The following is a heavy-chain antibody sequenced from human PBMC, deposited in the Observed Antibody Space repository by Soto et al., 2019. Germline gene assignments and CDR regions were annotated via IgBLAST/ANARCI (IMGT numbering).Heavy chain of an antibody. CDR1: GFTFDDYA. V-gene: IGHV3-9*01. D-gene: IGHD3-10*01. CDR3: AKVEERLRGNYFDY. CDR2: ISWNSGSI. J-gene: IGHJ4*02. Sequence: GGSLRLSCAASGFTFDDYAMHWVRQAPGKGLEWVSGISWNSGSIGYADSVKGRFTISRDNAKNSLYLQMNSLRAEDTALYYCAKVEERLRGNYFDYWGQGTLVTVSS.